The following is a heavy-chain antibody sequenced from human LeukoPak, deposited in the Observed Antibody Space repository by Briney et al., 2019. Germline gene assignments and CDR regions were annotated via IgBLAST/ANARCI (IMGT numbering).Heavy chain of an antibody. Sequence: EPGGSLRLSCAASGFTVSSNYMSWVRQAPGKGLEWVSVIYSGGSTYYADSVKGRFTISRDNSKNTLYLQMNSLRAEDTAVYYCARDGHSSSWYWTDYWGQGTLVTVSS. J-gene: IGHJ4*02. CDR3: ARDGHSSSWYWTDY. CDR2: IYSGGST. CDR1: GFTVSSNY. V-gene: IGHV3-66*01. D-gene: IGHD6-13*01.